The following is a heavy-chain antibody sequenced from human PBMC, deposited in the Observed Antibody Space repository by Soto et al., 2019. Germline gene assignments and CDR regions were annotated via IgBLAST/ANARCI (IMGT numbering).Heavy chain of an antibody. J-gene: IGHJ4*02. V-gene: IGHV3-23*01. CDR1: GFTFSSYA. CDR2: ISGSGGST. Sequence: EVQLLESGGGLVQPGGSLRLSCAASGFTFSSYAMSWVRQAPGKGLEWVSAISGSGGSTYYADSVKGRFTISRDNSKNTLYLQMNSLRAEYTAVYYCAKDCYYYYSSGSSFDYWGQGTLVTVSS. CDR3: AKDCYYYYSSGSSFDY. D-gene: IGHD3-22*01.